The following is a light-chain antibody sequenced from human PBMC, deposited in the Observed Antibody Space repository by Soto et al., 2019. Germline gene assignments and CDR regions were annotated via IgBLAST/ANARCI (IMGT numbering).Light chain of an antibody. CDR2: DAS. Sequence: DIQMTQSPSTLSASLGDRVTITCRASQSISSWLAWYQQKPGKAPKLLIYDASSLESGVPSRFSGSGSGTDFTLTISRLEPEDFAVYYCQQRSNWPITFGQGTRLEIK. CDR1: QSISSW. CDR3: QQRSNWPIT. V-gene: IGKV1-5*01. J-gene: IGKJ5*01.